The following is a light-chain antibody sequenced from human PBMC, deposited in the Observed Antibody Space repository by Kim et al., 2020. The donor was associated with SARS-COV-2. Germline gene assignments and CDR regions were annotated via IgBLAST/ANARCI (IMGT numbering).Light chain of an antibody. CDR2: DAS. Sequence: PSTLSAAVGDRVTITCRASQYITRGLAWYQQKPGKAPKLLIYDASTLDSGVPSRFRGSGSGTEFTLTISSLQPDDFASYYCQHRKTFGQGTKVDIK. J-gene: IGKJ1*01. CDR1: QYITRG. V-gene: IGKV1-5*01. CDR3: QHRKT.